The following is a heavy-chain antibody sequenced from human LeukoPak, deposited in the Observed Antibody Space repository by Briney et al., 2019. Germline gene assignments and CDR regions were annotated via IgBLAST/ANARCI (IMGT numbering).Heavy chain of an antibody. J-gene: IGHJ4*02. CDR1: GYSYTSYW. CDR3: ARGSRTTMVGGVSIAYDY. Sequence: GESLKISCKGSGYSYTSYWIGWGRPMPGKGLEWMGIIYPGDSDTRYNPSFQGQVTISVDKSISTAYLQWSSLKASDTAMYYCARGSRTTMVGGVSIAYDYWGQGTLVTVSS. V-gene: IGHV5-51*01. D-gene: IGHD3-10*01. CDR2: IYPGDSDT.